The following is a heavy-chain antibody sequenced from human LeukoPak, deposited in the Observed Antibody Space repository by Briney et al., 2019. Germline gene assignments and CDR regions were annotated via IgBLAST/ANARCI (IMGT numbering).Heavy chain of an antibody. CDR1: GFTFSSYS. Sequence: GGSLRLSCAASGFTFSSYSMNWVRQAPGKGLEWVSSISSSSSYIYYADSVKGRFTISRDNAKNSLYLQMNSLRAEDTAVYYCAGSTYSSGWLGAFDYWGQGTLVTVSS. CDR3: AGSTYSSGWLGAFDY. CDR2: ISSSSSYI. D-gene: IGHD6-19*01. J-gene: IGHJ4*02. V-gene: IGHV3-21*01.